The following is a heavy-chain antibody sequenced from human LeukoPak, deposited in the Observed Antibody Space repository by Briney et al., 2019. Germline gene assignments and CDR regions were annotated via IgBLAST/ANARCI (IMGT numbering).Heavy chain of an antibody. V-gene: IGHV4-59*08. J-gene: IGHJ3*02. Sequence: PSETLSLTCTVSGGSISSYYWSWIRQPPGKGLEWIGYIYYSGSTNYNPSLKSRVTISVDTSKNQFSLKLSSVTAADTAVYYCARHKYCSSTSCYGAFDIWGQGTMVTVSS. D-gene: IGHD2-2*01. CDR1: GGSISSYY. CDR3: ARHKYCSSTSCYGAFDI. CDR2: IYYSGST.